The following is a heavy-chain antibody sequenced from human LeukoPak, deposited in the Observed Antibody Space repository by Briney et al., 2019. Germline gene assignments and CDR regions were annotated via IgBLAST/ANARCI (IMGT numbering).Heavy chain of an antibody. D-gene: IGHD4-11*01. J-gene: IGHJ6*02. V-gene: IGHV3-66*01. Sequence: AGGSLRLSCAASGFTVSSYYMTWVRQAPGKGLERVSVMCSGGSTYYADSVKGRVAISRDNSQNTVFLQMNSVRVEDTAVYYCARSYSNHLFGMDVWGQGTAVTVSS. CDR1: GFTVSSYY. CDR2: MCSGGST. CDR3: ARSYSNHLFGMDV.